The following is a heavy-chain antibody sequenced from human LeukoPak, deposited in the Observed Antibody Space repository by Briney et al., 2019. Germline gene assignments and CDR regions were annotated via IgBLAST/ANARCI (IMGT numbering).Heavy chain of an antibody. D-gene: IGHD1-1*01. CDR2: ISWNSGSI. CDR1: GFTFDDYA. J-gene: IGHJ4*02. V-gene: IGHV3-9*01. Sequence: PGGPLRLSCAASGFTFDDYAMHWVRQAPGKGLEWVSGISWNSGSIGYADSVKSRFTISRDNAKNSLYLQMNSLRAEDTALYYCAKGPNWNDENSFDYWGQGTLVTVSS. CDR3: AKGPNWNDENSFDY.